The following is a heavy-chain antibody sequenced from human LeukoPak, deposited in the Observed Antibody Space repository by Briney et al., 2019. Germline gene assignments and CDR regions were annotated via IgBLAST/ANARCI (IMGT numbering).Heavy chain of an antibody. J-gene: IGHJ4*02. CDR3: AKVGYCSSTRCF. CDR1: GFTFSIYD. V-gene: IGHV3-23*01. CDR2: IRGSGVSGVST. Sequence: GGSLRLSCAASGFTFSIYDMSWVRQAPGKGLEWVSAIRGSGVSGVSTYYADSVKGRFTISRDNSKDTLYLQMKSLRAEDTAVYYCAKVGYCSSTRCFWGQGTLVTVSS. D-gene: IGHD2-2*01.